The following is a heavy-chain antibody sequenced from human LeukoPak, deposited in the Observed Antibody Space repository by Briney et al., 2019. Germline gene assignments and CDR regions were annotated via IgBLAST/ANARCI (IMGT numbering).Heavy chain of an antibody. D-gene: IGHD2-15*01. Sequence: NSSETLSLTCTVSGGSINSSSYYWGWIRQPPGKGLEWIGSVYYSGSTYYNPSLKSRVTISVDTSKNQFSLKLSSVTAADTAVYYCARGLCSGGSCYHPGGYWGQGTLVTVSS. CDR1: GGSINSSSYY. CDR2: VYYSGST. V-gene: IGHV4-39*07. J-gene: IGHJ4*02. CDR3: ARGLCSGGSCYHPGGY.